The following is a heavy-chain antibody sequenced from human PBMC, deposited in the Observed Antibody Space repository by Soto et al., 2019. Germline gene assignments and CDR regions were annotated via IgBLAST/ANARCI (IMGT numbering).Heavy chain of an antibody. CDR2: ISWNSGTR. J-gene: IGHJ4*02. V-gene: IGHV3-9*01. CDR3: AKDISLVLSYYFDY. CDR1: VFTFSSYG. Sequence: PGLSLRLSCAASVFTFSSYGMNWVRQTPGKGLEWVSGISWNSGTRGYADSVKGRFTISRDNAKNSLYLQMNSLRAEDTALYYCAKDISLVLSYYFDYWGQGTLVTVSS. D-gene: IGHD2-8*02.